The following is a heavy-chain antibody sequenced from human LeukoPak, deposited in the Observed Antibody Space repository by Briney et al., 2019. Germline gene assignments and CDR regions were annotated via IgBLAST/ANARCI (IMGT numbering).Heavy chain of an antibody. J-gene: IGHJ6*02. V-gene: IGHV3-11*06. Sequence: GGSLRLSCAASGFTFSDYYMSWIRQAPGKGLEWVSYISSSSSYTNYADSVKSRFTISRDNAKNSLYLQMNSLRAEDTAVYYCARDRYGMDVWGQGTTVTVSS. CDR1: GFTFSDYY. CDR3: ARDRYGMDV. CDR2: ISSSSSYT.